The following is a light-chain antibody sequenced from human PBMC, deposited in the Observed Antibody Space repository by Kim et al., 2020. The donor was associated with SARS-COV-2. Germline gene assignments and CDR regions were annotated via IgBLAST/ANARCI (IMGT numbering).Light chain of an antibody. CDR2: ADN. V-gene: IGLV6-57*03. Sequence: GKTVTTSCTRSSGSIATDYGQWYQQRPGGAPATVIYADNERPSGVPDRFSGSSDASSNSASLTISGLKTEDEADYYCHSYDRDSHVFGTGTKVTVL. CDR3: HSYDRDSHV. CDR1: SGSIATDY. J-gene: IGLJ1*01.